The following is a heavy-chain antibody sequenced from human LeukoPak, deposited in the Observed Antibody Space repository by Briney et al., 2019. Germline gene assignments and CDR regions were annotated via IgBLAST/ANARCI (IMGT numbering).Heavy chain of an antibody. J-gene: IGHJ4*02. D-gene: IGHD1-1*01. CDR1: GDFITNRY. Sequence: SETLSLTCSVSGDFITNRYWSWVRQSAGKGLGWIGRISTRGNTNYNPSLMSRVTMSVDTSNKHFSLKLTSVTAADTAVYYCVRNWDYWGQGTLVTVSS. CDR2: ISTRGNT. V-gene: IGHV4-4*07. CDR3: VRNWDY.